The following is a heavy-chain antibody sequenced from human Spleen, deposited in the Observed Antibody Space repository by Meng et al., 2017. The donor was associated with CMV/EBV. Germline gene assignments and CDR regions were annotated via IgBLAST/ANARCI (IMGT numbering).Heavy chain of an antibody. J-gene: IGHJ4*02. V-gene: IGHV3-7*04. CDR1: GFTFSSNA. D-gene: IGHD1-26*01. Sequence: GESLKISCAASGFTFSSNAMSWVRQAPGKGLEWVANIKQDGSEKYYVDSVKGRFTITRDNAKNSLYLQMNSLRAEDTAVYYCARGSGSSGYWGQGTQVTAPQ. CDR2: IKQDGSEK. CDR3: ARGSGSSGY.